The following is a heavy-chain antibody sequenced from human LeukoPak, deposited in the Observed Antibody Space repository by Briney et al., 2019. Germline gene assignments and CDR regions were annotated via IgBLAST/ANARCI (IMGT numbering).Heavy chain of an antibody. CDR2: IIGSGGDT. CDR1: GFTFSNYG. Sequence: GGSLRLSCLASGFTFSNYGMSWVRQAPGKGLEWVSAIIGSGGDTYYADSVKGRFTISRDNSKNTLYLQMNSLRAEDTAVYYCAKDIWVSAAGMFDYWGQGTLVTVSS. D-gene: IGHD6-13*01. V-gene: IGHV3-23*01. CDR3: AKDIWVSAAGMFDY. J-gene: IGHJ4*02.